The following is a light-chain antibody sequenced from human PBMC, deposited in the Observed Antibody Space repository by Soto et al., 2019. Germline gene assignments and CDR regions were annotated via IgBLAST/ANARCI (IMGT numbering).Light chain of an antibody. Sequence: DIVMTQSPDSLAVSLGERATINCKSSQSLLYTSNNKNYLTWYQQKPGQPPKLLIYWASTRESGVPERFSGSGSGTDFTLTISSLQAEDVAVYYCQQYYNIPFAFGQGTRLEIK. J-gene: IGKJ5*01. V-gene: IGKV4-1*01. CDR2: WAS. CDR3: QQYYNIPFA. CDR1: QSLLYTSNNKNY.